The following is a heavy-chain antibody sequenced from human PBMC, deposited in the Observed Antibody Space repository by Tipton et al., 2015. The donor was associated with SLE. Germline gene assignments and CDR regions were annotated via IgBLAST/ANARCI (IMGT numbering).Heavy chain of an antibody. CDR2: INSDGSST. CDR1: AFSVSAYH. Sequence: GSLRLSCAASAFSVSAYHMTWVRQAPGKGLEWVSRINSDGSSTSYADSVKGRFTISRDNAKNSLYLQMNSLRAEDTAVYYCASGIAVAPDYWGQGTLVTVSS. D-gene: IGHD6-19*01. CDR3: ASGIAVAPDY. J-gene: IGHJ4*02. V-gene: IGHV3-74*01.